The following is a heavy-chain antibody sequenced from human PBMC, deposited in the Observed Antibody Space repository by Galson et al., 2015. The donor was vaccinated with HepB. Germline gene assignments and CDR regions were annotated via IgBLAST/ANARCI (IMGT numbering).Heavy chain of an antibody. CDR2: IIPIFGTA. Sequence: SVKVSCKASGGTFSRYAISWVRQAPGQGLEWMGGIIPIFGTANYAQKFQGRVTITADESTSTAYMELSSLRSGDTAVYYCARDRFHYGDYGMDVWGQGTTVTVSS. D-gene: IGHD4-17*01. J-gene: IGHJ6*02. V-gene: IGHV1-69*13. CDR3: ARDRFHYGDYGMDV. CDR1: GGTFSRYA.